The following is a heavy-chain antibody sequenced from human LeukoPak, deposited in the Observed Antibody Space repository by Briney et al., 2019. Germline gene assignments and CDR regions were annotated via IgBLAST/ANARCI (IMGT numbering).Heavy chain of an antibody. CDR2: IDWDDDK. Sequence: ESGPTLVNPTQTLTLTCTFSGFSLSTSGMCVSWIRQPPGKALEWLARIDWDDDKYYNTSLKTRLTISKDTSKNQVVLTMTNMDPVDTATYYCARLSKWERDSFDIWGQGTMVTVSS. CDR3: ARLSKWERDSFDI. V-gene: IGHV2-70*11. J-gene: IGHJ3*02. CDR1: GFSLSTSGMC. D-gene: IGHD1-26*01.